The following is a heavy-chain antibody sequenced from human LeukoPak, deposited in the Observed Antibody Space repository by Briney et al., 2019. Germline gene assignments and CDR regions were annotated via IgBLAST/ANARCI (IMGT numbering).Heavy chain of an antibody. D-gene: IGHD3-22*01. CDR1: GFTISSYE. V-gene: IGHV3-48*03. CDR2: ISSSGSTI. Sequence: GGSLRLSCAASGFTISSYEMNWVRQPPGKGLEWVSYISSSGSTIYYADSVKGRFTISRDNAKNSLYLQMNSLRAEDAAVYYCARAVYYDSSGYGNWGQGTLVTVSS. J-gene: IGHJ4*02. CDR3: ARAVYYDSSGYGN.